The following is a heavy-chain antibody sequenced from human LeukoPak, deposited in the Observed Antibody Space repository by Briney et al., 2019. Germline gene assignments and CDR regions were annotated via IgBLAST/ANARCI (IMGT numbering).Heavy chain of an antibody. V-gene: IGHV3-9*03. D-gene: IGHD6-13*01. CDR2: ISWNSGSI. J-gene: IGHJ4*02. Sequence: GGSLRLSCAASGFTFDDYGMHWVRQAPGKGLEWVSGISWNSGSIGYADSVKGRFTISRDNAKNSLYLQMNSLRAEDMALYYCAKDIVAGSWELSYAFDYWGQGTLVTVSS. CDR1: GFTFDDYG. CDR3: AKDIVAGSWELSYAFDY.